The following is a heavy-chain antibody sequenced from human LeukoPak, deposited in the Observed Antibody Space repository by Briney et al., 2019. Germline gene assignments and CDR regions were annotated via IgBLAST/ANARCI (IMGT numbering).Heavy chain of an antibody. D-gene: IGHD3-9*01. V-gene: IGHV4-30-4*08. CDR3: AIAARGHLLTG. Sequence: PSQTLSLTCTVSGGSISSGDYYWSWIRQPPGKGLEWIGEINHSGSTNYNPSLKSRVTISVDTSKNQFSLKLSSVTAADTAVYYCAIAARGHLLTGWGQGTLVTVSS. CDR1: GGSISSGDYY. CDR2: INHSGST. J-gene: IGHJ4*02.